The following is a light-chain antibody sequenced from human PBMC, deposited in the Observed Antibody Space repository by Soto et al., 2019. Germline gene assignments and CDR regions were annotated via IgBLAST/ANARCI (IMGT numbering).Light chain of an antibody. Sequence: ELVLTQSPGTLSLSSGERATLSCRASQSISSAYLAWFQQKPGQTPRLLIYGASNRAAGIPDRFSGSGSGTDFTLTISRLEPEDFAVYYCQQYGDSPWTFGQGTKVDIK. CDR2: GAS. J-gene: IGKJ1*01. CDR1: QSISSAY. V-gene: IGKV3-20*01. CDR3: QQYGDSPWT.